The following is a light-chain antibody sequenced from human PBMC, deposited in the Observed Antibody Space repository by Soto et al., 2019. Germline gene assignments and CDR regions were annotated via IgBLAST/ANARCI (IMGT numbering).Light chain of an antibody. CDR2: GAS. V-gene: IGKV3-20*01. CDR1: QSVSSSY. CDR3: QHYDSLPIT. Sequence: IVLTQSPVTLSFSPGERVTLSFMSSQSVSSSYLAWYQQKPGQPPRLLIYGASSRATGIPDRFSGSGSGTDFTLTISRLEPEDFAVFYCQHYDSLPITFGQGTRLEI. J-gene: IGKJ5*01.